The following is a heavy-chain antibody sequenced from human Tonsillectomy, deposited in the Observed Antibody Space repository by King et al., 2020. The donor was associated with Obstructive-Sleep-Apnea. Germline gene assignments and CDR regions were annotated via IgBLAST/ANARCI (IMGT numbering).Heavy chain of an antibody. D-gene: IGHD6-13*01. CDR2: ISYDGSNK. CDR1: GFTFSSYG. Sequence: VQLVESGGGVVQPGRSLRLSCAASGFTFSSYGMHWVRQAPGKVLEWVAVISYDGSNKYHANSVKGRFTVSRDNSKNTLYLQMNSLRPEDTAGYYCAKEMIAAAATGGMDVWGQGTTVTVSS. CDR3: AKEMIAAAATGGMDV. J-gene: IGHJ6*02. V-gene: IGHV3-30*18.